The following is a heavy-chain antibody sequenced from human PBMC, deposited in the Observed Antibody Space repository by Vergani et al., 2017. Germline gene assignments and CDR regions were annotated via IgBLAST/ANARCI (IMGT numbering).Heavy chain of an antibody. V-gene: IGHV4-30-4*01. CDR2: IYYSGST. D-gene: IGHD3-9*01. CDR1: GGSISSGDYY. Sequence: QVQLQESGPGLVKPSQTLSLTCTVSGGSISSGDYYWSWIRQPPGKGLEWIGYIYYSGSTYYNPSLKSRVTISVDTAKNQFSLKLSSVTAADTAVYYCARAMXGYDILTGTVVYYYGMDVWGQGTTVTVSS. J-gene: IGHJ6*02. CDR3: ARAMXGYDILTGTVVYYYGMDV.